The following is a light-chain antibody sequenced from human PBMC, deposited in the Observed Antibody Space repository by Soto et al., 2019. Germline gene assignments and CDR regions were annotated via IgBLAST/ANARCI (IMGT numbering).Light chain of an antibody. V-gene: IGKV3-15*01. CDR3: QQYNNWPSWT. CDR2: GAS. J-gene: IGKJ1*01. Sequence: EIVMTQSPVTVSVSPGERATLSCRASQSVSSNLAWYQQKPGQAPRLLIYGASTRATGVPARFTGSGSGTEFTLTISSLQSEDFAVYYCQQYNNWPSWTFGQGTKVEIK. CDR1: QSVSSN.